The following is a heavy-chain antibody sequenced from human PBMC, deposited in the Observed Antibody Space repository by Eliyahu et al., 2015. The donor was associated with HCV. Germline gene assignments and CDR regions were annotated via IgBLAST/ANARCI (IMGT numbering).Heavy chain of an antibody. V-gene: IGHV4-59*02. J-gene: IGHJ4*02. CDR2: VYYDGIT. Sequence: QVQLQESGPTLVKPSETLSLTCSVSGASVLSDFWTWVRQPPGKGLEWLGYVYYDGITNFNPSLKRRLRMSVQISEKKFTLKMTSVTAADTAVYYCARGRSDFWSGYYIDFWGQGTLVTVSS. D-gene: IGHD3-3*01. CDR1: GASVLSDF. CDR3: ARGRSDFWSGYYIDF.